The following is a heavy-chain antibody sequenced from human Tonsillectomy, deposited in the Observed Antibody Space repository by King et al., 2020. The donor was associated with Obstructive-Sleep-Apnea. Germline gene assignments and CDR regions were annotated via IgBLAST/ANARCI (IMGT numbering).Heavy chain of an antibody. CDR2: SSGYNDNT. CDR3: ARDHITASEDI. D-gene: IGHD1-14*01. V-gene: IGHV1-18*01. CDR1: GYTFTSYG. J-gene: IGHJ3*02. Sequence: VQLVQSGAEVKEPGASVKVSCKASGYTFTSYGITWVRQAPGQGLDWVGWSSGYNDNTNYAQKYQGRVTMTTDTSTTTAYMELRSLRSDDTAVYYCARDHITASEDIWGQGTMVTVSS.